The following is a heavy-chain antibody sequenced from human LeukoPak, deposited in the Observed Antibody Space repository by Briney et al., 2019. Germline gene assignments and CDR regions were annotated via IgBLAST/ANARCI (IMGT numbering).Heavy chain of an antibody. J-gene: IGHJ4*02. CDR2: VYATGGVA. CDR1: GHTFTNYH. V-gene: IGHV1-46*01. Sequence: GASVKVSCKASGHTFTNYHIHWVRQAPGQGVEWMGAVYATGGVAINTQTFPVRVTMTRDTSTGTVYMELSSLRFEDTAIYYCATEDPRSYYFDYWGQGIQVTVSS. CDR3: ATEDPRSYYFDY.